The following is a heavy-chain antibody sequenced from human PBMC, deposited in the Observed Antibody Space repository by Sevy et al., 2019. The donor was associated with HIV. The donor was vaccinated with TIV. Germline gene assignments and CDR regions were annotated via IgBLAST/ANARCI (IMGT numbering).Heavy chain of an antibody. D-gene: IGHD6-19*01. CDR1: GFTFSDYY. CDR3: ARITGWRFDY. Sequence: GESLKISCAASGFTFSDYYMSWIRQAPGKGLEWISYIRSSGSAIYYADSVKGRFTISRDNAKNSLYLQMNSLRAEDTAVYYCARITGWRFDYWGQGTLVTVSS. J-gene: IGHJ4*02. CDR2: IRSSGSAI. V-gene: IGHV3-11*04.